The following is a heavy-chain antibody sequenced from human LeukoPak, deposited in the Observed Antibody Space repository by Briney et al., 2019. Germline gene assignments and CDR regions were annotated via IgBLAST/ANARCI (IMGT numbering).Heavy chain of an antibody. CDR3: AREVGYCDSTSCYGYFDY. V-gene: IGHV3-11*04. Sequence: PGGSLRLSSAASGFTFSDYYMSWIRQAPGQGLEWIAYIGSSGSIIYYADSVKGRFTISRDNAKISLYLQMNSLGAEDTAVYYCAREVGYCDSTSCYGYFDYWGQGTLVTVSS. CDR2: IGSSGSII. J-gene: IGHJ4*02. CDR1: GFTFSDYY. D-gene: IGHD2-2*03.